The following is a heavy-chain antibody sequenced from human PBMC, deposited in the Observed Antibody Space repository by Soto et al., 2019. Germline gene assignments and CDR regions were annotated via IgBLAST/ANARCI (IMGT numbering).Heavy chain of an antibody. J-gene: IGHJ4*01. D-gene: IGHD6-6*01. CDR1: GFTFSNYV. CDR2: ITGSSGDT. Sequence: PGGSLRLSCAASGFTFSNYVMSWVRQAPGKGLEWVSAITGSSGDTYYADSVKGRFTISRDNSKSTLFLQMNSLRAEDTALYYCAKGSASARPYYFDYWGHGALVTVSS. V-gene: IGHV3-23*01. CDR3: AKGSASARPYYFDY.